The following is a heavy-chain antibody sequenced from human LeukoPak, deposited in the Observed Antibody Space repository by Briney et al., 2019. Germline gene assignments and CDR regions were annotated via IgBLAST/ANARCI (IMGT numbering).Heavy chain of an antibody. CDR2: ISYDGSNK. CDR3: AKVFTGTIDY. V-gene: IGHV3-30*18. Sequence: GGCLRLSCGASGFTFSSYGMHWVRQAPGKGLEWVAVISYDGSNKYYADSVKGRFTISRDNSKNTLYLQMNSLRAEDTAVYYCAKVFTGTIDYWGQGTLVTVSS. J-gene: IGHJ4*02. D-gene: IGHD1-1*01. CDR1: GFTFSSYG.